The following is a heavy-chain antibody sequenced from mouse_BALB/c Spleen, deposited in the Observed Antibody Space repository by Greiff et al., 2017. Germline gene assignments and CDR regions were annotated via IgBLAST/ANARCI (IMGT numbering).Heavy chain of an antibody. Sequence: DVKLVESGGGLVKPGGSLKLSCAASGFTFSDYYMYWVRQTPEKRLEWVATISDGGSYTYYPDSVKGRFTISRDNAKNNLYLQMSSLKSEDTAMYYCARSLYYGYDYFDYWGQGTTLTVAS. CDR1: GFTFSDYY. V-gene: IGHV5-4*02. CDR2: ISDGGSYT. J-gene: IGHJ2*01. D-gene: IGHD2-2*01. CDR3: ARSLYYGYDYFDY.